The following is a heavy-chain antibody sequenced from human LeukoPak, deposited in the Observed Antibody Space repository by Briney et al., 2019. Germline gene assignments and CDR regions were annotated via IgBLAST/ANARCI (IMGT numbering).Heavy chain of an antibody. Sequence: SETLSLTCAVYGGSFSGYYWSWIRQPPGKGLEWIGEINHSGSTNYNPSLKSRVTISVDTSKNQFSLKLSSVTAADTAVYYCARVSCGVSGSSCYLPYYYYGMDVWGQGTTVTVSS. D-gene: IGHD2-15*01. CDR3: ARVSCGVSGSSCYLPYYYYGMDV. V-gene: IGHV4-34*01. CDR1: GGSFSGYY. CDR2: INHSGST. J-gene: IGHJ6*02.